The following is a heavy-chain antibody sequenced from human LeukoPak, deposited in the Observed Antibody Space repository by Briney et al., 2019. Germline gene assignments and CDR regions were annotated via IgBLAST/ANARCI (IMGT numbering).Heavy chain of an antibody. D-gene: IGHD4-17*01. V-gene: IGHV3-30-3*01. Sequence: GGSLRLSCAASGFTFSSYAMHWVRQAPGKGLEWVAVISYDGSNKYYADSVKGRFTISRDNSKNTLYLQMNSLRAEDTAVYYCAKDPTVLWGFSTFDYWGQGTLVTVSS. CDR2: ISYDGSNK. CDR1: GFTFSSYA. J-gene: IGHJ4*02. CDR3: AKDPTVLWGFSTFDY.